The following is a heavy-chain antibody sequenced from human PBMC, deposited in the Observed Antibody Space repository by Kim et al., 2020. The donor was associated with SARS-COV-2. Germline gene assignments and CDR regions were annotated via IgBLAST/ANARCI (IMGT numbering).Heavy chain of an antibody. CDR3: ARDSIAAAGNYYYYGMDV. D-gene: IGHD6-13*01. J-gene: IGHJ6*02. CDR2: IKQDGSEK. V-gene: IGHV3-7*03. CDR1: GFTFSSYW. Sequence: GSLRLSCAASGFTFSSYWMSWVRQAPGKGLEWVANIKQDGSEKYYVDSVKGRFTISRDNAKNSLYLQMNSLRAEDTAVYYCARDSIAAAGNYYYYGMDVWGQGTTVTVSS.